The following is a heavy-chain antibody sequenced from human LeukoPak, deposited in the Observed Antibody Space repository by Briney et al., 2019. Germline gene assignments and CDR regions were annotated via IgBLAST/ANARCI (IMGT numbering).Heavy chain of an antibody. CDR1: GFTFSSYA. Sequence: GGSPRLSCAASGFTFSSYAMSWVRQAPGKGLEWVSAISGSGGSTYYADSVKGRFTISRENSKNTLWLQMNSLRAEDTAVYYCARLHYDVLTGPFDYWGQGTLVTVSS. J-gene: IGHJ4*02. V-gene: IGHV3-23*01. CDR2: ISGSGGST. CDR3: ARLHYDVLTGPFDY. D-gene: IGHD3-9*01.